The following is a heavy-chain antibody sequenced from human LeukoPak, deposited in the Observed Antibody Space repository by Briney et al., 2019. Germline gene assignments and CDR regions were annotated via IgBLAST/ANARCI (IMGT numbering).Heavy chain of an antibody. CDR3: AFDFGGYSDT. J-gene: IGHJ5*02. CDR2: TNPDGSRV. CDR1: GATFSTFW. D-gene: IGHD3-10*01. V-gene: IGHV3-74*01. Sequence: GGSLRLSCAVSGATFSTFWMHWVRQVQGKGPAWVSRTNPDGSRVDYADSVKGRFTISRDNARDTLYLQMNSLRVEDTAMYYCAFDFGGYSDTWGQGTLVTVSS.